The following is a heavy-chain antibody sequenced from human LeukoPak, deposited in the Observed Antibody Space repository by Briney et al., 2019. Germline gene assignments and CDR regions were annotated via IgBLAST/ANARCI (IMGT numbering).Heavy chain of an antibody. CDR3: ARSDGFDI. J-gene: IGHJ3*02. CDR2: ISGSGTTI. V-gene: IGHV3-48*01. Sequence: GGSLRLSCGASGLIFSTYSMNWLRQAPGKGLEWVSYISGSGTTISYADSVKGRFTISRDNAERSLYLQMSSLRAEDTAVYYCARSDGFDIWGQGTMFTVSS. CDR1: GLIFSTYS.